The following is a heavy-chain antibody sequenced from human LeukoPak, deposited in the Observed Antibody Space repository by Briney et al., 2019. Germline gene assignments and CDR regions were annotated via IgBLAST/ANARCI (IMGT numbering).Heavy chain of an antibody. CDR2: TWCDGSNK. D-gene: IGHD6-19*01. CDR3: ARDSRLYYFDY. J-gene: IGHJ4*02. CDR1: GFTFSSYG. V-gene: IGHV3-33*01. Sequence: GGSLRLSCAASGFTFSSYGMHWVRQAPGKGLEWVAVTWCDGSNKYYADSVKGRFTISRDNSKNTLYLQMNSLRAEDTAVYYCARDSRLYYFDYWGQGTLVTVSS.